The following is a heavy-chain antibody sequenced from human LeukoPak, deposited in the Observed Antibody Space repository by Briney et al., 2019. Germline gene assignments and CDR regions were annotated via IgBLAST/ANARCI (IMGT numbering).Heavy chain of an antibody. CDR2: ISGSGGRT. V-gene: IGHV3-23*01. D-gene: IGHD5-24*01. Sequence: GGSLRLSCAASGFTFSSYGMSWVRQAPGKGLEWVSAISGSGGRTYYADSVKGRFTISRDNSKNTMYLQMNSLRAEDTAVYYCARSTIELELRFGYWGQGTLVTVSS. J-gene: IGHJ4*02. CDR3: ARSTIELELRFGY. CDR1: GFTFSSYG.